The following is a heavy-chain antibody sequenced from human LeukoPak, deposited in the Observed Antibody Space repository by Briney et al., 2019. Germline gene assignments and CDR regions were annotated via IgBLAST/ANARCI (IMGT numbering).Heavy chain of an antibody. V-gene: IGHV3-30*02. CDR1: GFTFSNAW. CDR2: IRYDGSNK. Sequence: GGSLRLSCAASGFTFSNAWMSWVRQAPGKGLEWVAFIRYDGSNKYYADSVKGRFTISRDNSKNTLYLQMNSLRAEDTAVYYCAKDALIGYYGSGTDYWGQGTLVTVSS. CDR3: AKDALIGYYGSGTDY. D-gene: IGHD3-10*01. J-gene: IGHJ4*02.